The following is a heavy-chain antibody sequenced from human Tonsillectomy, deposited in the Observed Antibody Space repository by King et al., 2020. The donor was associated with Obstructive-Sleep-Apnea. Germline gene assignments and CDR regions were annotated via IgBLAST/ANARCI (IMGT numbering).Heavy chain of an antibody. J-gene: IGHJ4*02. V-gene: IGHV4-59*01. CDR3: ARVYYEILTGYQPLDH. Sequence: VQLQESGPGLVKPSETLSLTCTVSGDSINRNSWSWIRQPPGKGLEWIGFIYHSGSPNYNPSLKSRVNISLDTPKNQFSLRLTSVTAADPAVYYCARVYYEILTGYQPLDHWGQGTLVTVSS. CDR1: GDSINRNS. D-gene: IGHD3-9*01. CDR2: IYHSGSP.